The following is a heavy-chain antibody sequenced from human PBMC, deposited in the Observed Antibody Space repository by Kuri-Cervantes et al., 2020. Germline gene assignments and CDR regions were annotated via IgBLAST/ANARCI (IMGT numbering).Heavy chain of an antibody. D-gene: IGHD3-10*01. Sequence: SQTLSLTCAVYGGSFSGYYWSWIRQPPGKGLEWIGEINHSGSTNYNPSLKSRVTISVDTSKNQFSLKLSSVTAADTAVYYCARDGGLGMDVWGQGTTVTVSS. CDR2: INHSGST. CDR3: ARDGGLGMDV. J-gene: IGHJ6*02. V-gene: IGHV4-34*01. CDR1: GGSFSGYY.